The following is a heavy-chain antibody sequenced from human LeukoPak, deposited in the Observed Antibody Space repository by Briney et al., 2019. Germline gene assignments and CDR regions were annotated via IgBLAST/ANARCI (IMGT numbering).Heavy chain of an antibody. CDR1: GGSISSHY. CDR3: ARARGYSYGLDY. CDR2: VYTSGSP. D-gene: IGHD5-18*01. Sequence: PSETLSLTYTVSGGSISSHYWSWIRQPAGKGLEWIGRVYTSGSPNYNPSLRSRLTLSVDRSENQFSLKLSSVTAADTAVYFCARARGYSYGLDYWGQGILVTVSS. V-gene: IGHV4-4*07. J-gene: IGHJ4*02.